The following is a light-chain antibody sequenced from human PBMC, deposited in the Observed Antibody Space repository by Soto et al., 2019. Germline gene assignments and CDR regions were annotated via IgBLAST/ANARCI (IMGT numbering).Light chain of an antibody. Sequence: EIVLTQSPGTLSLSPGEGATVSCRVSQSINSKSLVWYQRKFGHAPRLLIYNTSSRATGIPDRFSGSGSGTDFTLSISRLEPEDFAVYYCQHYGGSFIFGPGTKVDFK. J-gene: IGKJ3*01. CDR3: QHYGGSFI. CDR2: NTS. V-gene: IGKV3-20*01. CDR1: QSINSKS.